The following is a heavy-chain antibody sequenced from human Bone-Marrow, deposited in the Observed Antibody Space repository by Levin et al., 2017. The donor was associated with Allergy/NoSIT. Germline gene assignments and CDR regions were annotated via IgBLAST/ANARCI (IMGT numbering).Heavy chain of an antibody. CDR1: GFSLTETS. Sequence: WASVKVSCKVSGFSLTETSMQWVRQAPGKGLEWMGGYDPENGETIFSQKLQGRVTMTEDRSTDTAYMELSSLRFDDTAVYYCARGVMIRFGGVITAYAMDVWGQGTTVAVSS. CDR2: YDPENGET. D-gene: IGHD3-16*02. V-gene: IGHV1-24*01. J-gene: IGHJ6*02. CDR3: ARGVMIRFGGVITAYAMDV.